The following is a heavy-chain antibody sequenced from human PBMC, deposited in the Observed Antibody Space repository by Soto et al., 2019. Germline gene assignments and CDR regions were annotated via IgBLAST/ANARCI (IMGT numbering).Heavy chain of an antibody. CDR2: ISAYNDNT. D-gene: IGHD6-19*01. J-gene: IGHJ4*02. CDR1: GYTFTRYG. V-gene: IGHV1-18*01. CDR3: ARDHTEWLVHCDY. Sequence: ASLQVSFKASGYTFTRYGISWVRQAPGQGLEWMGWISAYNDNTNYAQKLQGRVTMTTDTSTSTAYMELRSLRSDDTAVYYCARDHTEWLVHCDYWGQGTLVTVSS.